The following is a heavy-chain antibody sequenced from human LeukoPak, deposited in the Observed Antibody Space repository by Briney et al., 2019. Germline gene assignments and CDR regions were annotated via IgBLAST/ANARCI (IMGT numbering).Heavy chain of an antibody. CDR1: SGSISGSSYF. V-gene: IGHV4-39*01. J-gene: IGHJ3*02. Sequence: PSETLSLTCTVSSGSISGSSYFWGWIRQPPGKGLEWIGSIYYSGSTYYNPSLKSRVTISVDTSKNQFSLKLSSVTAADTAVYYCARGTWSSSWYRADAFDIWGQGTMVTVSS. CDR2: IYYSGST. CDR3: ARGTWSSSWYRADAFDI. D-gene: IGHD6-13*01.